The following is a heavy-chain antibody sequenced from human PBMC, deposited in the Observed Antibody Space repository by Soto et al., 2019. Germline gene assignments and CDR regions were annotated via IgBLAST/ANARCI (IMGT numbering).Heavy chain of an antibody. V-gene: IGHV4-30-4*01. Sequence: QVHLQESGPGLVKPSQTLSLTGTVSGASLRGGVFYWSWVRQPPGKGLEWIGYISYSGITYYTPSNQSRVAISLDAAKDQVSLRLISVPAADTAVYSCARTTLLGDRAWFDPWRQGTLVTVSS. CDR1: GASLRGGVFY. J-gene: IGHJ5*02. CDR2: ISYSGIT. CDR3: ARTTLLGDRAWFDP. D-gene: IGHD1-26*01.